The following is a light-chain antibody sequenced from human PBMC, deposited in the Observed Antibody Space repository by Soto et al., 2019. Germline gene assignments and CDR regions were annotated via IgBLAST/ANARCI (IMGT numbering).Light chain of an antibody. J-gene: IGKJ5*01. V-gene: IGKV3-15*01. CDR2: GAS. CDR1: ENVETN. Sequence: EIVWKTSAARLSVSQRGGATLTSQASENVETNLAWYQHKPGQAPRLLSYGASTRAAGVPARVSGSGSGTEFTLTISRLEPEDLAVYDCHQYGSSLSISSGQPARLDI. CDR3: HQYGSSLSIS.